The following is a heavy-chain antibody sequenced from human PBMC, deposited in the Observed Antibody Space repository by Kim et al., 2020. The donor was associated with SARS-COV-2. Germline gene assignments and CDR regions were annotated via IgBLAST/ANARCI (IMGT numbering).Heavy chain of an antibody. V-gene: IGHV3-23*01. CDR1: GFTFSSYA. D-gene: IGHD6-13*01. CDR3: ATIIASSWYGSGWFDP. J-gene: IGHJ5*02. CDR2: ISGSGGST. Sequence: GGSLRLSCAASGFTFSSYAMSWVRQAPGKGLEWVSAISGSGGSTYYADSVKGRFTISRDNSKNTLYLQMNSLRAEDTAVYYCATIIASSWYGSGWFDPWGQGTLVTVSS.